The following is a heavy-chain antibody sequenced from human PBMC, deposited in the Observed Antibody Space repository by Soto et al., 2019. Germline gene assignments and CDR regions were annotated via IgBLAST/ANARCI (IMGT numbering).Heavy chain of an antibody. J-gene: IGHJ4*02. CDR2: ISSSSSYI. CDR3: ARSYSYGYPYLDY. V-gene: IGHV3-21*01. D-gene: IGHD5-18*01. Sequence: GGSLRLSCAASGFIFSSYSMNWVRQAPGKGLEWVSFISSSSSYIYYADSVKGRFTISRDNANNSLYLQMNSLRAEDTAVYYCARSYSYGYPYLDYWGQGTLVTVSS. CDR1: GFIFSSYS.